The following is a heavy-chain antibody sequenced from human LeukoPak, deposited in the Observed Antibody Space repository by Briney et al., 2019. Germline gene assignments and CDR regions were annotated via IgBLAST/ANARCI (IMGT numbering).Heavy chain of an antibody. CDR2: IKQDGSEK. V-gene: IGHV3-7*01. D-gene: IGHD3-10*01. CDR1: GFTFDDYG. J-gene: IGHJ6*02. CDR3: AKDFTDTYYYGSWDSYGMDV. Sequence: GGSLRLSCAASGFTFDDYGMSWVRQAPGKGLEWVANIKQDGSEKYYVDSVKGRFTISRDDAKNSLDLQMNSLRAEDTAVYYCAKDFTDTYYYGSWDSYGMDVWGQGTTVTVSS.